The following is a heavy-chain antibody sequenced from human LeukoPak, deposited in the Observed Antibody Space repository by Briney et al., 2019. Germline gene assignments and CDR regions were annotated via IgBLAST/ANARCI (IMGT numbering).Heavy chain of an antibody. CDR1: GGSISSSSYY. D-gene: IGHD2-21*01. CDR3: ARQSIADIVVVIADDY. Sequence: SETLSLTCTVSGGSISSSSYYWGWIRQPPGKGLEWIGSIYYSGSTYYNPSLKSRVTISVDTSKNQFSLKLSSVTAADTAVYYCARQSIADIVVVIADDYWGQGTLVTVSS. CDR2: IYYSGST. J-gene: IGHJ4*02. V-gene: IGHV4-39*01.